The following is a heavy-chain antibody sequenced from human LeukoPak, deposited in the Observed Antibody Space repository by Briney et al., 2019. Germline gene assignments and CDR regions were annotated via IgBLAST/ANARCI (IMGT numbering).Heavy chain of an antibody. Sequence: SVKVSCKASGYTFTSYAISWVRQAPGQGLEWMGRIIPILGIANYAQKFQGRVTITADKSTSTAYMELSSLRSEDTAVYYCARALVTMLRGAPYYYYGMDAWGQGTTVTVSS. V-gene: IGHV1-69*04. D-gene: IGHD3-10*01. CDR1: GYTFTSYA. CDR3: ARALVTMLRGAPYYYYGMDA. CDR2: IIPILGIA. J-gene: IGHJ6*02.